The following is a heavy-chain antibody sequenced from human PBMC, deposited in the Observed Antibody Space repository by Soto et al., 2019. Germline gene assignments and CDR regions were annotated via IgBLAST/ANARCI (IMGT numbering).Heavy chain of an antibody. V-gene: IGHV4-30-4*01. CDR3: ARVRDGYIPYYFDY. J-gene: IGHJ4*02. D-gene: IGHD5-12*01. CDR2: IYYSGST. Sequence: LSLTCTVSGGSISSGDYYWSWIRQPPGKGLEWIGYIYYSGSTYYNPSLKSRVTISVDTSKNQFSLKLSSVTAADTAVYYCARVRDGYIPYYFDYWGQGTLVTVSS. CDR1: GGSISSGDYY.